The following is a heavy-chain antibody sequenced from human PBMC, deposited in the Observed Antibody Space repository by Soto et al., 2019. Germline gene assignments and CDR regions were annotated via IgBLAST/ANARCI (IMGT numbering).Heavy chain of an antibody. Sequence: GGSLRLSCAASGFTFSSYAMNWVRQAPGKGLEWVSAISGSGGSTCYADSVKGRFTISRDNSKNTLYLQMNSLRAEDTAVYYCAKVMGQQLVGGAFDIWGQGTMVTVSS. CDR2: ISGSGGST. CDR3: AKVMGQQLVGGAFDI. J-gene: IGHJ3*02. CDR1: GFTFSSYA. V-gene: IGHV3-23*01. D-gene: IGHD6-13*01.